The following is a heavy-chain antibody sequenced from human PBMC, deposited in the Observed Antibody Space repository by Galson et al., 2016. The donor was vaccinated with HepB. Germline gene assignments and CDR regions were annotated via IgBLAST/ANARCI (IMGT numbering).Heavy chain of an antibody. D-gene: IGHD3-3*01. CDR3: AKGDTIFGGYYGMDV. CDR1: GFTFSSYG. Sequence: SLRLSCAASGFTFSSYGMHWVRQAPGKGLEWAAVILYDGSNRYYADSVKGRFTMSRDNSKNTLYLQMNSLRGEDTAVYHCAKGDTIFGGYYGMDVWGKGTTVTVSS. J-gene: IGHJ6*04. CDR2: ILYDGSNR. V-gene: IGHV3-30*18.